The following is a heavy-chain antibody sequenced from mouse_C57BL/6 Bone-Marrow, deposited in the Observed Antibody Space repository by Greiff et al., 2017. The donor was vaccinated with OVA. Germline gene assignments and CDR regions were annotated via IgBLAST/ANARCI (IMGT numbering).Heavy chain of an antibody. CDR3: GRETRWYYDV. V-gene: IGHV5-6*01. CDR2: ISSGGSYT. CDR1: GFTFSSYG. Sequence: EVMLVESGGDLVKPGGSLKLSCAASGFTFSSYGMSWVRQTPDKRLEWVATISSGGSYTYYPDSVKGRFTISRDNARNTLYLQMSSLKSEDTAMYYWGRETRWYYDVWGTGTTVTVSS. J-gene: IGHJ1*03.